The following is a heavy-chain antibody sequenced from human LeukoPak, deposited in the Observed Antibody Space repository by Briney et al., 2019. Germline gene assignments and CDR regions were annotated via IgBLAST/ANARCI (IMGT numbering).Heavy chain of an antibody. V-gene: IGHV3-7*01. CDR2: IKEDGSEK. D-gene: IGHD4-17*01. Sequence: GGSLRLSCAASGFTFSSYWMSWVRQAPGKGLEWVANIKEDGSEKYYVDSVKGRFTISRDNAKNSLYLQMNSLRAEDTAVYYCARDGATVTKSSYIDYWGQGTLVTVSS. CDR1: GFTFSSYW. CDR3: ARDGATVTKSSYIDY. J-gene: IGHJ4*02.